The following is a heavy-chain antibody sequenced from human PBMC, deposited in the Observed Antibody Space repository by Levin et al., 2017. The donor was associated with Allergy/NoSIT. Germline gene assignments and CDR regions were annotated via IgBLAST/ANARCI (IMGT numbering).Heavy chain of an antibody. D-gene: IGHD3-16*01. CDR1: GGSISSPY. J-gene: IGHJ6*03. CDR3: VTGNDPRKTGG. Sequence: SETLSLTCTVSGGSISSPYWNWIRQSPGKGLEWIGHVRESGTIYYNPSLKSRVFISVDRSKNQFSLKLNSVSAADTGVYYCVTGNDPRKTGGWDKGTTVTVSS. V-gene: IGHV4-59*11. CDR2: VRESGTI.